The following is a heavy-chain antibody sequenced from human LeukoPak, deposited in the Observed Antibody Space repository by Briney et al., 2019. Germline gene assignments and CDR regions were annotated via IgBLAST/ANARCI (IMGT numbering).Heavy chain of an antibody. CDR2: IPYDGSNK. Sequence: GGSLRLSCAASGFTFSSYAMHWVRQAPGKGLEWVAVIPYDGSNKYYADSVKGRFTISRDNSKNTLYLQMNSLRAEDTAVYYCALPGYDSSGYYYFDYWGQGTLVTVSS. D-gene: IGHD3-22*01. CDR3: ALPGYDSSGYYYFDY. J-gene: IGHJ4*02. V-gene: IGHV3-30-3*01. CDR1: GFTFSSYA.